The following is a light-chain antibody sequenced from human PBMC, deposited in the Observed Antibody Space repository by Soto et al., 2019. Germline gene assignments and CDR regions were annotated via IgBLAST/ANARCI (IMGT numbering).Light chain of an antibody. V-gene: IGLV1-44*01. CDR1: RSNIGSNT. J-gene: IGLJ3*02. CDR2: SNN. Sequence: QSVLTQPPSASGTPGQRVTISCSGSRSNIGSNTVNWYQQLPGSAPKLLIYSNNQRPSGVPDRFSGSKSGTSASLAISGLQSEDEADYYCAVWDDSLNGLWVFGGGTKLTVL. CDR3: AVWDDSLNGLWV.